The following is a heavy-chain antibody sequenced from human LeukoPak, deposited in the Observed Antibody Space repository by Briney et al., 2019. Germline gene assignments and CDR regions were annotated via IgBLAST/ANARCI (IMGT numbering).Heavy chain of an antibody. D-gene: IGHD3-10*01. V-gene: IGHV3-23*01. CDR2: ISGSGGST. J-gene: IGHJ4*02. CDR1: GFTFSSYA. CDR3: AKGDNVLLWFGELPTPYYFDY. Sequence: GGSLRLSCAASGFTFSSYAMSWVRQAPGKGLEWVSAISGSGGSTYYADSVKGRFSISRDNSKNTLHLQMNSLRAEDTAVYYCAKGDNVLLWFGELPTPYYFDYWGQGTLVTVSS.